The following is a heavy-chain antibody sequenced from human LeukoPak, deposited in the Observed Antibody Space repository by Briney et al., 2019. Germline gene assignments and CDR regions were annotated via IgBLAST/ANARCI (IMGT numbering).Heavy chain of an antibody. Sequence: GASVKVSCKASGYTFTSYYMHWVRQAPGQGLEWMGIINPSGGSTSYAQKFQGSVSMTRDTSTSTVYTELRSLRSADPAVYYCARGKGDYWGQGTLVTVSS. CDR1: GYTFTSYY. J-gene: IGHJ4*02. V-gene: IGHV1-46*01. CDR2: INPSGGST. CDR3: ARGKGDY.